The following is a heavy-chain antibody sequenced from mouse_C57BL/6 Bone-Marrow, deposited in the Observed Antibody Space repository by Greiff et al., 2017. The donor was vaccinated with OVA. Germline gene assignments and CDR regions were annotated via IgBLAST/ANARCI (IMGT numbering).Heavy chain of an antibody. Sequence: QVQLKQPGAELVKPGASVKLSCKASGYTFTSYWMHWVKQRPGRGLEWIGRIDPNSGGTKYNEKFKSKATLTVVKPSSTGYSQLSSLTSEDSAVYDCARSLYHGYWYFDVGGTGTTVTVAA. J-gene: IGHJ1*03. CDR2: IDPNSGGT. CDR3: ARSLYHGYWYFDV. D-gene: IGHD5-1*01. V-gene: IGHV1-72*01. CDR1: GYTFTSYW.